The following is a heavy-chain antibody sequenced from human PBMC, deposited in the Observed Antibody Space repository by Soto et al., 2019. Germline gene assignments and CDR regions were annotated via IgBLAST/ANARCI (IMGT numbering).Heavy chain of an antibody. J-gene: IGHJ6*02. V-gene: IGHV1-2*02. CDR2: VNPNNGRT. CDR1: GYDFNHYY. D-gene: IGHD3-10*01. CDR3: ARRLGGAGDYFYGMDV. Sequence: QVQLVQSGAEVKRPGASVKVSCKTSGYDFNHYYVHWMRQVPGHGPEWMGWVNPNNGRTNYAQKWQGVIDTTSDTPSSTAFMELRRLTSDDTALYYCARRLGGAGDYFYGMDVWGQGTAVTVSS.